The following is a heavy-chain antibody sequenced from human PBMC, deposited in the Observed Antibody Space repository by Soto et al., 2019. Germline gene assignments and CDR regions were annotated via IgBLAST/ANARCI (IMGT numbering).Heavy chain of an antibody. V-gene: IGHV4-30-2*01. CDR2: IYHSGST. J-gene: IGHJ4*02. CDR1: GGSISSGGYS. D-gene: IGHD4-17*01. CDR3: ARSYGVYVHFDY. Sequence: PSETLSLTCAVSGGSISSGGYSWSWIRQPPGKGLEWIGYIYHSGSTYYNPSLKSRVTISVDRSKNQFSLKLSSVTAADTAVYYCARSYGVYVHFDYWGQGTLVTVSS.